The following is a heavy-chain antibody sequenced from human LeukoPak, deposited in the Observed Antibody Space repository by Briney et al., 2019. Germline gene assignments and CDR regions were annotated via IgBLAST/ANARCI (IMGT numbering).Heavy chain of an antibody. Sequence: GGSLRLSCAASGFPFSGYWMHWVRQAPGKGLLWVSRIYNDGSRTTYADSVKGRFTISGDNAKNTLFLQMNSLTAEDTAVYYCARSGAGGAFDMWGRGTMVTVSS. V-gene: IGHV3-74*01. J-gene: IGHJ3*02. D-gene: IGHD3-10*01. CDR1: GFPFSGYW. CDR3: ARSGAGGAFDM. CDR2: IYNDGSRT.